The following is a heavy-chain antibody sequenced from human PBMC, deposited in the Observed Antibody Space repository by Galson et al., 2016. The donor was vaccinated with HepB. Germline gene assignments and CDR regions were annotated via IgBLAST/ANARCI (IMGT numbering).Heavy chain of an antibody. CDR1: GGSISSGAYH. V-gene: IGHV4-31*03. D-gene: IGHD2-15*01. J-gene: IGHJ4*02. CDR2: INYDEST. Sequence: TLSLTCSVSGGSISSGAYHWSWIRQHPGKGLEWIGYINYDESTYYNPSLKSRVTISVDRSKNQFSLNLSSVTAADTAVYYCATYMAGEGGRGYWGQGTLVTVSS. CDR3: ATYMAGEGGRGY.